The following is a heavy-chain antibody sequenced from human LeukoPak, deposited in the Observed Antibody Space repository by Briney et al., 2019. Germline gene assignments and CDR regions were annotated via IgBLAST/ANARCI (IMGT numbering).Heavy chain of an antibody. CDR2: INPNSGGT. CDR3: ARDGLSRGAFDI. D-gene: IGHD2-2*01. Sequence: VEVSCKASGYTFTGYYMHWVRQAPGQGLEWMGWINPNSGGTNYAQKFQGRVTMTRDTSISTAYMELSRLRSDDTAVYYCARDGLSRGAFDIWGQGTMVTVSS. CDR1: GYTFTGYY. V-gene: IGHV1-2*02. J-gene: IGHJ3*02.